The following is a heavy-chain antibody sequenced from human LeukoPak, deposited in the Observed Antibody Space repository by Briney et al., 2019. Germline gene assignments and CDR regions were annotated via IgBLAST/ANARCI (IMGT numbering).Heavy chain of an antibody. V-gene: IGHV3-23*01. J-gene: IGHJ5*02. CDR1: GFTFNSYN. D-gene: IGHD2-2*01. CDR3: AKMYQLHNWFDP. CDR2: ISGSGGST. Sequence: GGSLRLSCAASGFTFNSYNMNWVRQAPGKGLEWVSAISGSGGSTYYADSVKGRFTISRDNSKNTLYLQMNSLRAEDTAVYYCAKMYQLHNWFDPWGQGTLVTVSS.